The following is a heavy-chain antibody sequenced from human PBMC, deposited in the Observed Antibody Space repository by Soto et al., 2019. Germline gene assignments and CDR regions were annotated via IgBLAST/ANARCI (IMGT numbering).Heavy chain of an antibody. J-gene: IGHJ3*02. CDR2: IWFDGSNK. V-gene: IGHV3-33*01. D-gene: IGHD5-12*01. CDR3: ARHRYTGDYPEVVEI. Sequence: QVQLVESGGAVVQPGRSLRLSCTASGFTFNTYRMHWVRQAPGKGLEWVAVIWFDGSNKFYLDSVKGRFTISRDNSRNTVCLQMENVRAEDTAVYHCARHRYTGDYPEVVEIWGRGTVGPVSS. CDR1: GFTFNTYR.